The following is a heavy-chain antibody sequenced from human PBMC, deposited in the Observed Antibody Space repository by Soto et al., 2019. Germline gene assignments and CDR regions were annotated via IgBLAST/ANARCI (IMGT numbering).Heavy chain of an antibody. CDR1: GFTSSSYS. J-gene: IGHJ6*02. Sequence: GGSLRLSCAASGFTSSSYSMNWVRQAPGKGLEWVSSISSSSSYIYYADSVKGRFTISRDNAKNSLYLQMNSLRAEDTAVYYCARELGNYYDSSGTYGMDVWGQGTTVTVSS. CDR2: ISSSSSYI. V-gene: IGHV3-21*01. CDR3: ARELGNYYDSSGTYGMDV. D-gene: IGHD3-22*01.